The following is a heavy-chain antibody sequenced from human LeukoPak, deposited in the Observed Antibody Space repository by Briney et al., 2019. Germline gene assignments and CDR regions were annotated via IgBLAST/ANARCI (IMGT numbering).Heavy chain of an antibody. CDR3: AASLPNIVVVPAAKGPFGS. CDR2: INGGGGGGT. D-gene: IGHD2-2*01. CDR1: GFTFSNYA. Sequence: PGGSLRLSCAASGFTFSNYAMSWVRQAPGKGLEWVSGINGGGGGGTFHADSVRGRFTISRDNSKNTPYLQMSSLRAEDTAVYYCAASLPNIVVVPAAKGPFGSWGQGTLVTVSS. V-gene: IGHV3-23*01. J-gene: IGHJ5*02.